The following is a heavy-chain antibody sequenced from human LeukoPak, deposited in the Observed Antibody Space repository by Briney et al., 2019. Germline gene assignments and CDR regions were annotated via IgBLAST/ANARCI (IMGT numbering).Heavy chain of an antibody. D-gene: IGHD2-8*01. J-gene: IGHJ4*02. V-gene: IGHV4-59*01. CDR2: IYYSGST. CDR3: ARASKYCTNGVCYTAIPDY. CDR1: GGSISSYY. Sequence: SETLSLTCTVSGGSISSYYWSWIRQPPGKGLEWIGYIYYSGSTNYNPSLKSRVTISVDTSKNQFSLKLSSVTAADTAVYYCARASKYCTNGVCYTAIPDYWGQGTLVTVSS.